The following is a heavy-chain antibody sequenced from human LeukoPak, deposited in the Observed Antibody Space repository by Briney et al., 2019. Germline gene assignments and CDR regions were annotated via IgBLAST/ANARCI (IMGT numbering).Heavy chain of an antibody. CDR1: GFTVSSNY. CDR3: AKMQGYFDY. V-gene: IGHV3-23*01. J-gene: IGHJ4*02. CDR2: ITGDGTTT. Sequence: GGSLRLSCAASGFTVSSNYMSWIRQAPGKGLEWVSAITGDGTTTYYADSVKGRFTISRDNSKNMLYLQMSSLRAEDTAVYYCAKMQGYFDYWGQGTLVPVSS.